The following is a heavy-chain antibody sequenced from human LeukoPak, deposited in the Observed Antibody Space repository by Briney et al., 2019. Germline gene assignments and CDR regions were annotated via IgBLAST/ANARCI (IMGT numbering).Heavy chain of an antibody. J-gene: IGHJ3*02. CDR1: GFTFSNAW. D-gene: IGHD3-22*01. CDR3: ARVGKLVVGNDITQSAFDI. Sequence: PGGSLRLSCAASGFTFSNAWMSWVRQAPGKGLEWVGRIKSKTDGGTTDYAAPVKGRFTISRDDSKNTLYLQMNSLKTEDTAVYYCARVGKLVVGNDITQSAFDIWGQGTMVTVSS. CDR2: IKSKTDGGTT. V-gene: IGHV3-15*01.